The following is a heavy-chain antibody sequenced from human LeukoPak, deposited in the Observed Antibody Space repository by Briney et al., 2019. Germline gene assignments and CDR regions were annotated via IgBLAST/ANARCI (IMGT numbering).Heavy chain of an antibody. V-gene: IGHV1-46*01. CDR2: INPSGGST. CDR3: AKGRELLHY. J-gene: IGHJ4*02. Sequence: ASVKLSCKASGYTFSSYYIHWVRQAPGQGLEWMGVINPSGGSTSYAQKFQGRVTMTRDMSTSTVYMQLSSLRSEETAVDYCAKGRELLHYWGQGTLVTVSS. D-gene: IGHD1-26*01. CDR1: GYTFSSYY.